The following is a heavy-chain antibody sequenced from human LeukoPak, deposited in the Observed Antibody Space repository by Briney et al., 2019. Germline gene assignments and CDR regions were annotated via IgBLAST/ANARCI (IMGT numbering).Heavy chain of an antibody. V-gene: IGHV1-2*02. CDR1: GYTFTGYY. CDR2: INPNSGGT. Sequence: GASVKVSCTASGYTFTGYYMHWVRQAPGQGLEWMGWINPNSGGTNYAQKFQGRVTMTRDTSISTAYMELSRLRSDDTAVYYCARCGCNWNDELCFPWFDPWGQGTLVTVSS. D-gene: IGHD1-20*01. J-gene: IGHJ5*02. CDR3: ARCGCNWNDELCFPWFDP.